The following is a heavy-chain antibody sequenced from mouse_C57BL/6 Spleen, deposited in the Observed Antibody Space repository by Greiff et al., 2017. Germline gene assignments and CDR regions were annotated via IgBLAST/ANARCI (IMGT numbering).Heavy chain of an antibody. Sequence: VQLQQPGAELVMPGASVKLSCKASGYTFTSYWMHWVKQRPGQGLAWIGELDPSDSYTNYNRKFKGKSTLTVDKSSSTAYMQLSSLTSEDSAVYYCARQRPYAMDYWGQGTSVTVAS. CDR1: GYTFTSYW. CDR2: LDPSDSYT. J-gene: IGHJ4*01. CDR3: ARQRPYAMDY. V-gene: IGHV1-69*01.